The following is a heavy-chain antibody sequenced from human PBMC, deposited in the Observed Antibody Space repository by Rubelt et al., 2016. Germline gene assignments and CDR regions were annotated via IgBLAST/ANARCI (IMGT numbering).Heavy chain of an antibody. V-gene: IGHV3-74*01. D-gene: IGHD2-2*01. CDR3: ARGGEFCSSTSCYEWDY. Sequence: RYWMHWVRQAPGKGLVWVSRINTDGSTSYADSVKGRFTISRDNGKNSVSLQMNSLRAEDTAVYYCARGGEFCSSTSCYEWDYWGQGTLVTVSS. CDR2: INTDGST. CDR1: RYW. J-gene: IGHJ4*02.